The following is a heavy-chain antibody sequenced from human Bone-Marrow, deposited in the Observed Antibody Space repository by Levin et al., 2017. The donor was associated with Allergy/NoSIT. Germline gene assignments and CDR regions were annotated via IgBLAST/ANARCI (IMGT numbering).Heavy chain of an antibody. V-gene: IGHV4-39*02. CDR2: ISYNGRT. Sequence: SPTLSLTCAVSGGSIRSSSYYWGWIRQPPGKGLEWIGTISYNGRTDYIPSLESRFTISVDTSKNHFSLKLSSVTAADTAVYDGARRLRIAAGRYGIDVWGQGTTVTVSS. D-gene: IGHD6-13*01. CDR1: GGSIRSSSYY. CDR3: ARRLRIAAGRYGIDV. J-gene: IGHJ6*02.